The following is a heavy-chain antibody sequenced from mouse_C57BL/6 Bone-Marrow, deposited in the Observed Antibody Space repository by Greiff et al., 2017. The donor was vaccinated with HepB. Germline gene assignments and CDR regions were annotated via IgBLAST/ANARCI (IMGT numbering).Heavy chain of an antibody. D-gene: IGHD2-3*01. V-gene: IGHV14-4*01. CDR2: LDPENGDT. CDR3: TIDGYYPYYAMDY. J-gene: IGHJ4*01. CDR1: GFNIKDDY. Sequence: VQLQQSGAELVRPGASVKLSCTASGFNIKDDYMHWVKQRPEQGLEWIGWLDPENGDTEYASKFQGKATITADTSSNTAYLQLSSLTSEDTAVYYCTIDGYYPYYAMDYWGQGTSVTVSS.